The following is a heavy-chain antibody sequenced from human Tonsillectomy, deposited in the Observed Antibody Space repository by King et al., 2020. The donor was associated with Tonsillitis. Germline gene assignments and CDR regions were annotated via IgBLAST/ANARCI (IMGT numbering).Heavy chain of an antibody. Sequence: VQLVESGAEVKKPGASVKVSCKASGYTFTSFGISWVRLAPGQGLEWMGWISAYDGNTNYAQKLQGRVTMTTDSSTSTAYMELRSLRSDDTAVYYCARDPGYSSGWCLDYWGQGTLVTVSS. V-gene: IGHV1-18*01. J-gene: IGHJ4*02. CDR3: ARDPGYSSGWCLDY. CDR1: GYTFTSFG. CDR2: ISAYDGNT. D-gene: IGHD6-19*01.